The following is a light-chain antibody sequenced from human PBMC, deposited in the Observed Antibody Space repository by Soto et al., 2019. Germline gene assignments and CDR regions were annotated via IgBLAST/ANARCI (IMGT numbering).Light chain of an antibody. CDR1: QSLTSAY. CDR3: QHYDNTPPSVT. Sequence: EIMLTQSPNTLSLSPGERATLSCRASQSLTSAYLVWYQQKPGLAPRLFIYGSSNRATGIPDRFSGSGSGTDFTLTISRLEPEDFAVYYCQHYDNTPPSVTFGPGTRLDIK. CDR2: GSS. V-gene: IGKV3-20*01. J-gene: IGKJ3*01.